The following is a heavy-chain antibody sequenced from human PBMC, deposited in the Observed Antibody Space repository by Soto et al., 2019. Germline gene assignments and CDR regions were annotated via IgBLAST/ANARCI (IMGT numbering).Heavy chain of an antibody. Sequence: QVQLVQSGAEVKKPGSSVKVSCTASGGTFSSYAISWVRQAPGQGLEWMGGIIPIFGTANYAQKFQGRVTITADKSKGTAYMELSSLGCEDTVVYYCASPDCSSTSCYPFFFDIWGQGTMVTVSS. J-gene: IGHJ3*02. CDR3: ASPDCSSTSCYPFFFDI. V-gene: IGHV1-69*06. CDR2: IIPIFGTA. CDR1: GGTFSSYA. D-gene: IGHD2-2*01.